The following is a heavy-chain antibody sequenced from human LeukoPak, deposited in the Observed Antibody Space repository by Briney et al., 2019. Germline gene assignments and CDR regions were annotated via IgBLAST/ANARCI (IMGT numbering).Heavy chain of an antibody. V-gene: IGHV4-34*01. CDR3: VTYYYGSSAPKRNY. Sequence: TPSETLSLTCAVYGVSFSDYFWSWIRQRPGKGLEWIGEISHSGSTTYNPSLRSRVTISGDTSKKQFSLKLSSVTAADTAVYYCVTYYYGSSAPKRNYWGQGILVTVSS. D-gene: IGHD3-22*01. CDR2: ISHSGST. J-gene: IGHJ4*02. CDR1: GVSFSDYF.